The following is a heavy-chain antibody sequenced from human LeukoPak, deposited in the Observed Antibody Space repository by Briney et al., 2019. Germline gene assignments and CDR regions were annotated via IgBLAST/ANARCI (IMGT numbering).Heavy chain of an antibody. CDR2: ISSSGTYM. V-gene: IGHV3-21*01. D-gene: IGHD6-13*01. CDR1: GFTFSNFG. Sequence: GGSLRLSCAASGFTFSNFGMNWVRQAPGKGLEWVSSISSSGTYMYYADSLKGRFTISRDNAKNSPYLQMNSLRAEDTAVYYCARDFKAASGTDWFDPWGQGTLVTVSS. CDR3: ARDFKAASGTDWFDP. J-gene: IGHJ5*02.